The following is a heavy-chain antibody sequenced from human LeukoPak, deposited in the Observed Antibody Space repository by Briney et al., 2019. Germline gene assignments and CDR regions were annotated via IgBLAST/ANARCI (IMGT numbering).Heavy chain of an antibody. CDR3: AKSLKEDCNSTSCYIRRGGYFDY. J-gene: IGHJ4*02. D-gene: IGHD2-2*02. CDR1: GFTFSSSG. CDR2: IRDDGSNK. V-gene: IGHV3-30*02. Sequence: GGSLRLSCAASGFTFSSSGMHWVRQAPGKGLEWVTLIRDDGSNKYYADSVKGRFTISRDNSKNTLYLQMNSLRAEDTAVYYCAKSLKEDCNSTSCYIRRGGYFDYWGQGTLVTVSS.